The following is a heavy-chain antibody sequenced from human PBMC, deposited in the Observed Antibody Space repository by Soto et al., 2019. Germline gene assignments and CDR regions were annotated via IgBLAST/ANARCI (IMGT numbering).Heavy chain of an antibody. CDR2: VYYTRRP. V-gene: IGHV4-59*01. Sequence: QVQLQESGPGLVKPSETLSLTCSVSGASISSNYWSWIRQPPGKGLEWIGNVYYTRRPNYNPSLKSRLTISVDASWQHFSLYLDSVTAAVTARSFGGTGRLGIVDYWGHGALVTVSS. J-gene: IGHJ4*01. CDR3: GTGRLGIVDY. CDR1: GASISSNY.